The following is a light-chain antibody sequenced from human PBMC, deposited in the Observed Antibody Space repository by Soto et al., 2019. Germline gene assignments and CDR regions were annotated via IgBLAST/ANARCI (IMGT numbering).Light chain of an antibody. J-gene: IGKJ2*01. CDR2: GAS. Sequence: EIVLTQSPGTLSLSPGERATLSCRAIQSVSSSYLDWYQQKPGQAPRLLIYGASSRATGIPDRFSGSGAGTDFTLTIRRLEPEDFAVYYCHQYGSSRPYPFGHGTKLEIK. CDR3: HQYGSSRPYP. CDR1: QSVSSSY. V-gene: IGKV3-20*01.